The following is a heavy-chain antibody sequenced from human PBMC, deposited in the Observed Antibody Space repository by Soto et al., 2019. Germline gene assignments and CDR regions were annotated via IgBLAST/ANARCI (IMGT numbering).Heavy chain of an antibody. D-gene: IGHD1-26*01. CDR1: GGIFSSYA. Sequence: SVKVSCKASGGIFSSYAISWLRQAPGQGLEWMGAVIPVLGQAYYAQALQDRVTITADESTRTAYMELSSLTSEDTAVYFCARVGGVGAPPGADYWGQGTLVTVS. V-gene: IGHV1-69*13. J-gene: IGHJ4*02. CDR3: ARVGGVGAPPGADY. CDR2: VIPVLGQA.